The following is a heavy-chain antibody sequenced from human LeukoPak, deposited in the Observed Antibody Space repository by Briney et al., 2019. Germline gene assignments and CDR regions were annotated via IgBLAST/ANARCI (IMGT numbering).Heavy chain of an antibody. CDR2: ISHAGGA. J-gene: IGHJ4*02. Sequence: SETLSLTCAIYGGSFSGYYWSWFRQPPGKGLEWIGEISHAGGASYNPSLKSRVTISEDTSKNQFSLNLSSVTAADTAVYYCARGPPPDFDRSGFYYDYWGQGTLVIVSS. CDR3: ARGPPPDFDRSGFYYDY. D-gene: IGHD3-22*01. CDR1: GGSFSGYY. V-gene: IGHV4-34*01.